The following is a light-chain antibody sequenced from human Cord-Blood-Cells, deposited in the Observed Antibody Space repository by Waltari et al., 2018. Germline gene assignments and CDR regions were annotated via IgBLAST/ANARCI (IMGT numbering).Light chain of an antibody. CDR1: QSISSW. V-gene: IGKV1-5*01. CDR2: DAS. CDR3: QQYNSYWT. J-gene: IGKJ1*01. Sequence: IQMTQSPSTLYASVGDRVTITCRASQSISSWLAWYQQKPGTAPKLLIYDASSLESGVPSRFSGSGSGTEFTLTISSLQPDDFATYYCQQYNSYWTFGQGTKVEIK.